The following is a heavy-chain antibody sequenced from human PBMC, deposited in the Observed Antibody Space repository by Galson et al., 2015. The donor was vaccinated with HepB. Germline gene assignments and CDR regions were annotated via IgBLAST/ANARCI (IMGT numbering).Heavy chain of an antibody. J-gene: IGHJ5*02. D-gene: IGHD3-10*01. Sequence: PLGLSCADYGFLFNNSAMSWVRQAPGQGLAGVSGISGSGGRTYSADSVKGRLTISRYNSKTTANLLMNSLRGADPAIDYCADDPELLRPSAWFGPWGQGTLVTGSS. CDR2: ISGSGGRT. CDR3: ADDPELLRPSAWFGP. CDR1: GFLFNNSA. V-gene: IGHV3-23*01.